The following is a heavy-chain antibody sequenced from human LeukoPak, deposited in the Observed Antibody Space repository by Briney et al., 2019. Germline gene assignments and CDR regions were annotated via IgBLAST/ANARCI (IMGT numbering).Heavy chain of an antibody. CDR1: GGTFSSYA. Sequence: ASVKVSCKASGGTFSSYAISWVRQAPGQGLEWMGRIIPILGIANYAQKFQGRVTITADKSTSTAYMELSSLRSEDTAVYYCASTPTVATILFDYWGQGTLVTVSS. V-gene: IGHV1-69*04. CDR3: ASTPTVATILFDY. CDR2: IIPILGIA. J-gene: IGHJ4*02. D-gene: IGHD5-12*01.